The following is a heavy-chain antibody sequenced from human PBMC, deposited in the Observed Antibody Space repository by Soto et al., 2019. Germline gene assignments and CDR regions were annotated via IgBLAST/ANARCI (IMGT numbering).Heavy chain of an antibody. CDR3: ASFALMAVTMR. J-gene: IGHJ4*02. V-gene: IGHV3-30-3*01. CDR1: GFTFSSYA. D-gene: IGHD6-19*01. CDR2: VSYDGYNK. Sequence: QVQLVESGGGVVQPGRSLRLSCAASGFTFSSYAMHWVRQAPGKGLEWVAVVSYDGYNKYYADSVKGRFTISRDNSKNTLSLQMNSLRAEDTAVYYCASFALMAVTMRWGQGTLVTVSS.